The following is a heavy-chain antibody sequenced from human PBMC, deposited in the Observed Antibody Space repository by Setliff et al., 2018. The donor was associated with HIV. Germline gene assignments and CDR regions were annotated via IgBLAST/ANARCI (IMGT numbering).Heavy chain of an antibody. J-gene: IGHJ4*02. Sequence: GGSLRLPCAASGFIFSTFPMHWVRQAPGKRLEWVAVMSGDANSQYYADSVRGRFTISRDNSKNTVYLQMNRLRDEDAAVYYCASSPAWGTYRYGLDYWGQGTLVTVSS. D-gene: IGHD3-16*02. CDR1: GFIFSTFP. V-gene: IGHV3-30*07. CDR2: MSGDANSQ. CDR3: ASSPAWGTYRYGLDY.